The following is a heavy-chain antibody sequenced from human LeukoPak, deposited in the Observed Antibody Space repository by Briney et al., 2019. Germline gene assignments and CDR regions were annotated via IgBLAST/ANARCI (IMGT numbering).Heavy chain of an antibody. J-gene: IGHJ4*02. CDR1: AFTFSSYA. V-gene: IGHV3-23*01. D-gene: IGHD5-12*01. CDR2: ISGSGGIT. Sequence: GGSLGLSCAASAFTFSSYAMSWVRQAPGKGLEWVSAISGSGGITYYADSVKGRFTISRDNAKNSLYLQMNSLRAEDTAVYYCVRVSTTFLGNSGYGYSGGDYWGQGTLVTVSS. CDR3: VRVSTTFLGNSGYGYSGGDY.